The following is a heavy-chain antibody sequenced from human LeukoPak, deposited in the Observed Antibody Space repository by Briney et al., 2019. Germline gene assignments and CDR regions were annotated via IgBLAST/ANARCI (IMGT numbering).Heavy chain of an antibody. CDR2: INPKSGGT. CDR1: GYTFTGYS. D-gene: IGHD3/OR15-3a*01. J-gene: IGHJ5*02. V-gene: IGHV1-2*02. CDR3: ATVFRPICPPGGNWCEP. Sequence: GASVKVSCKASGYTFTGYSMHWVRQAPGQGLEWMGWINPKSGGTNYAQKFQGRVTMTRDTSTSTAYMELSRLRSDDTAVYYCATVFRPICPPGGNWCEPWGEGPLVTVS.